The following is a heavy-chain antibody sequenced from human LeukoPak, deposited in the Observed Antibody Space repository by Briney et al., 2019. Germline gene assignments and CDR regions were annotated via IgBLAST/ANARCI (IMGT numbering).Heavy chain of an antibody. V-gene: IGHV4-61*02. Sequence: PSETLSLTCTVSGGSINSGSYFWSWIRQPAGKGLEWIGRIYTSGITNYNSSLMSRATISIDTSKNQFSLKLSSVTAADTAVCYCARQGMDGETDQYYFDYWGQGTLVTVSS. CDR2: IYTSGIT. D-gene: IGHD2-2*03. CDR3: ARQGMDGETDQYYFDY. J-gene: IGHJ4*02. CDR1: GGSINSGSYF.